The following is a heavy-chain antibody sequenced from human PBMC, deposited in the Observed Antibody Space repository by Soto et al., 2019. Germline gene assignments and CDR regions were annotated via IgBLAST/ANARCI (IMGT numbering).Heavy chain of an antibody. Sequence: EVQLVESGGGLVKPGGSLRLSCAASGFTFSSYSMNWVRQAPGKGLEWVSSISSSSSYIYYADSVKGRFTISRDNAKNSLYLQMNSLRAEDTAVYYCARDTLDSTGWYRDDYWGQGTLVTVSS. CDR2: ISSSSSYI. J-gene: IGHJ4*02. V-gene: IGHV3-21*01. D-gene: IGHD6-19*01. CDR1: GFTFSSYS. CDR3: ARDTLDSTGWYRDDY.